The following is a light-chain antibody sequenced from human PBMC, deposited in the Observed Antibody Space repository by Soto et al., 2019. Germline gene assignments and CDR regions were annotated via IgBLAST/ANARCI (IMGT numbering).Light chain of an antibody. CDR2: EGG. CDR3: CSFALRSTLI. V-gene: IGLV2-23*01. J-gene: IGLJ2*01. CDR1: SSDVGNYNL. Sequence: QSVLTQPVSVSGSPGQSITISCTGTSSDVGNYNLVSWYQQYPGKAPKLMIYEGGKRPSGVSNRFSGSKSGNTASLTISGLQAEDEADYYCCSFALRSTLIFGGGTKLTVL.